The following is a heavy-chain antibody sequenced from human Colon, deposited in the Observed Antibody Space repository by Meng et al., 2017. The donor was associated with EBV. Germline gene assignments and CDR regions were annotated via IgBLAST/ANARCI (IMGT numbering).Heavy chain of an antibody. CDR2: INHSGST. Sequence: QVPVQAWGAGLLKPSETLSLTCAVYGGSFRGHYWTWIRQPPGKGLEWIGEINHSGSTNYTPSLKSRVTISTDTSKNQFSLKVKSVTASDTAVYFCARLYPPDQWLLTSDTSEYWGQGTLVTVSS. D-gene: IGHD6-19*01. J-gene: IGHJ4*02. V-gene: IGHV4-34*01. CDR1: GGSFRGHY. CDR3: ARLYPPDQWLLTSDTSEY.